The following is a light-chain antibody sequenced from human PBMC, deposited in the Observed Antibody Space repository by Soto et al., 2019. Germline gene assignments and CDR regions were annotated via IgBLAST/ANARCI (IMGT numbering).Light chain of an antibody. CDR2: WAS. Sequence: DIVMTQSPDSLAVSLGERATINCKSSQSVLYNSNNKNYLAWYQQKPGQPPKSLIYWASTRESGVPDRFSGSGSGTDFTLTISSLQAEDVAVYYCQQYYSTPMYTFGQGTKLEI. CDR3: QQYYSTPMYT. V-gene: IGKV4-1*01. CDR1: QSVLYNSNNKNY. J-gene: IGKJ2*01.